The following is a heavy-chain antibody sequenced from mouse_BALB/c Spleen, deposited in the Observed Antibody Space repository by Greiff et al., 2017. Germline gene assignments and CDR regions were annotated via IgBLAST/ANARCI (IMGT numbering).Heavy chain of an antibody. Sequence: EVQRVESGGDLVKPGGSLKLSCAASGFTFSSYGMSWVRQTPDKRLEWVATISSGGSYTYYPDSVKGRFTISRDNAKNTLYLQMSSLKSEDTAMYYCARQYGYDGDWYFDVWGAGTTVTVSS. CDR1: GFTFSSYG. CDR2: ISSGGSYT. CDR3: ARQYGYDGDWYFDV. D-gene: IGHD2-2*01. V-gene: IGHV5-6*01. J-gene: IGHJ1*01.